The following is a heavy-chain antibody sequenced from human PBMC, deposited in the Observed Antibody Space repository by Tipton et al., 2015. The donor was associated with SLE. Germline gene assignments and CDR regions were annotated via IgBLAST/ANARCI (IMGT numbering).Heavy chain of an antibody. CDR1: GGSFSGYY. Sequence: TLSLTCAVYGGSFSGYYWSWIRQPPGKGLEWIGEINHSGSTNYNPSLKSRATISKDTSNNQFSLKLSSVTAADTAVYYCSEGYYFDYWGQGTLVTVSS. J-gene: IGHJ4*02. V-gene: IGHV4-34*03. CDR3: SEGYYFDY. CDR2: INHSGST.